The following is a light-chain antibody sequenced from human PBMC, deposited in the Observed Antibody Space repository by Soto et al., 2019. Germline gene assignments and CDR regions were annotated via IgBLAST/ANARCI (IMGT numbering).Light chain of an antibody. CDR1: LSVIVY. J-gene: IGKJ5*01. CDR2: DAS. CDR3: HQRQYWPPIT. V-gene: IGKV3-11*01. Sequence: IVSAQSPGTLSLSPGERATLSCRTSLSVIVYLDWYQQKPGQAPRLLISDASNRATGIPARFSGSGSGTDFTLTISSLEPEDFAVYYCHQRQYWPPITFGQGTRLEIK.